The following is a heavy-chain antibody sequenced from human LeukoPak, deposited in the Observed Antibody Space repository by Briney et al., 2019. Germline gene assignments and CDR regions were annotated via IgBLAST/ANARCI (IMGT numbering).Heavy chain of an antibody. CDR2: INPNSGGT. CDR3: ARELRGGYYYGSGSYSAPFDY. V-gene: IGHV1-2*02. J-gene: IGHJ4*02. CDR1: GYTFTGYY. Sequence: GASVKVSCKASGYTFTGYYMHWVRQAPGQGLEWMGWINPNSGGTNYAQKFQGRVTMTRDTSISTVYMELSRLRSDDTAVYYCARELRGGYYYGSGSYSAPFDYWGQGTLVTVSS. D-gene: IGHD3-10*01.